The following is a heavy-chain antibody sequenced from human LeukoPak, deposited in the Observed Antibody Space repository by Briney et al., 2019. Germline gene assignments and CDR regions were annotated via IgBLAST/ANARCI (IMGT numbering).Heavy chain of an antibody. CDR3: ARAKAPSITIIKGLWFDP. CDR2: ISISSSYI. J-gene: IGHJ5*02. V-gene: IGHV3-21*01. D-gene: IGHD3-3*01. Sequence: PGGSLRLSCAASGFTFSSYSMNWVRQAPGKGLEWVSSISISSSYIYYADSVKGRFTISRDNAKNSLYLQMNSLRAEDTAVYYCARAKAPSITIIKGLWFDPWGQGTLVTVSS. CDR1: GFTFSSYS.